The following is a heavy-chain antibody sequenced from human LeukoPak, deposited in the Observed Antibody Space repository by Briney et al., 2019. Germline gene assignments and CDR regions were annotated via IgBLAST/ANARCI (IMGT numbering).Heavy chain of an antibody. CDR2: ISGSGSST. V-gene: IGHV3-23*01. CDR3: AKVQNDYTGHFDY. CDR1: GFTFSSYA. Sequence: GGSLRLSCAGSGFTFSSYAMSWVRQAPGKGLEWVSAISGSGSSTYYADSVKGRFTITRDNSKNTLYLQMNSLRAEDTAVYYCAKVQNDYTGHFDYWGQGTLVTVSS. D-gene: IGHD1-1*01. J-gene: IGHJ4*02.